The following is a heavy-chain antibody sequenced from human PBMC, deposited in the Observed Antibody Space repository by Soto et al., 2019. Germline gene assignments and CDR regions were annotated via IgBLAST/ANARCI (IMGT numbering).Heavy chain of an antibody. CDR2: INPSGGST. Sequence: ASVKVSCKASGYTFTSYYMHWVRQAPGQGLEWMGIINPSGGSTSYAQKFQGRVTMTRDTSTSTVYKELSSLRSEDTAVYYCARDYYDSSGFWLVAYWGQGTLVTVSS. CDR3: ARDYYDSSGFWLVAY. J-gene: IGHJ4*02. CDR1: GYTFTSYY. D-gene: IGHD3-22*01. V-gene: IGHV1-46*01.